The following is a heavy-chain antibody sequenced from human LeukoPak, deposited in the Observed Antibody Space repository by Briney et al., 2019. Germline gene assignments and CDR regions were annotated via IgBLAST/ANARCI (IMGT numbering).Heavy chain of an antibody. CDR1: GGSISSYY. J-gene: IGHJ4*02. V-gene: IGHV4-59*01. CDR3: ARSHLRLGESS. D-gene: IGHD3-16*02. Sequence: PSETLSLTCTVSGGSISSYYWSWIRQPPGKGLEWIGYIYYSGSTNYNPSLKSRVTISVDTSKNQFSLKLTSMTAADTAVYYCARSHLRLGESSWGQGTLVTVSS. CDR2: IYYSGST.